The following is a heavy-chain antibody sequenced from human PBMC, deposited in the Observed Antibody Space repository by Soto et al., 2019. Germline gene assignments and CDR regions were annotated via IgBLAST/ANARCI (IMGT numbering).Heavy chain of an antibody. CDR1: GFTFSSYA. D-gene: IGHD3-22*01. V-gene: IGHV3-23*01. CDR3: TKDLTYYDSSVYYYAFDY. J-gene: IGHJ4*02. Sequence: PGGSLRLSCAASGFTFSSYAMSWVRQAPGKGLEWVSAISGSGGSTYYADSVKGRFTISRDNSKNTLYLQMNSLRAEDTAVYYCTKDLTYYDSSVYYYAFDYWGQGTLVTVST. CDR2: ISGSGGST.